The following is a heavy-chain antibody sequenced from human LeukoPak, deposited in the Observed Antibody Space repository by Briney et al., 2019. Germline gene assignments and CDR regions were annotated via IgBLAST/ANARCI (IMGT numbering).Heavy chain of an antibody. V-gene: IGHV4-34*01. CDR1: GGSISSFY. CDR2: INHSGST. D-gene: IGHD2-2*01. J-gene: IGHJ4*02. CDR3: ARGPRRGYAYYFDY. Sequence: SETLSLTCTVSGGSISSFYWSWIRQPPGKGLEWIGEINHSGSTNYNPSLKSRVTISVDTSKNQFSLKLSSVTAADTAVYYCARGPRRGYAYYFDYWGQGTLVTVSS.